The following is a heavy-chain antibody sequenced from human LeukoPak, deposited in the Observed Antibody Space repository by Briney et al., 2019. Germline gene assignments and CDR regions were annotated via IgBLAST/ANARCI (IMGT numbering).Heavy chain of an antibody. CDR1: GFTFSSYW. D-gene: IGHD3-9*01. CDR2: INSDGSST. Sequence: PGRSLRLSCAASGFTFSSYWMHWVRQAPGKGLVWVSRINSDGSSTSYRDSVKGRFTISRDNAKNTLYLQMNSLRAEDTAVYYCAREGSSYYDILTGYYLDFGTGAFDIWGQGTMVTVSS. V-gene: IGHV3-74*01. J-gene: IGHJ3*02. CDR3: AREGSSYYDILTGYYLDFGTGAFDI.